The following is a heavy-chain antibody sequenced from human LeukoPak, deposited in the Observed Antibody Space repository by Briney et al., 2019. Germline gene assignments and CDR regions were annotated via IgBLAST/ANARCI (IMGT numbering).Heavy chain of an antibody. CDR2: IYYSGST. J-gene: IGHJ5*02. V-gene: IGHV4-61*08. CDR3: ARARRYCSSTSCPNWFDP. CDR1: GGSVSSGGYY. D-gene: IGHD2-2*01. Sequence: ETLSLTCTVSGGSVSSGGYYWSWIRQPPGKGLEWIGYIYYSGSTNYNPSLKSRVTISVDTSKNQFSLKLSSVTAADTAVYYCARARRYCSSTSCPNWFDPWGQGTLVTVSS.